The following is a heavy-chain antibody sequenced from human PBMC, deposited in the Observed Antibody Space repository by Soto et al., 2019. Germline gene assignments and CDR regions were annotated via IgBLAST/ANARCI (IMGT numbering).Heavy chain of an antibody. CDR3: AKDVSSSWYGFDY. V-gene: IGHV3-30*18. CDR2: ISYDGRNK. CDR1: GFTFSSYG. J-gene: IGHJ4*02. D-gene: IGHD6-13*01. Sequence: GGSLRLSCAASGFTFSSYGMHWVRQAPGKGLEWVAVISYDGRNKYYADSVKGRFTISRDNSKNTLYLQMNSLRAEDTAVYYCAKDVSSSWYGFDYWGQGTLVTVSS.